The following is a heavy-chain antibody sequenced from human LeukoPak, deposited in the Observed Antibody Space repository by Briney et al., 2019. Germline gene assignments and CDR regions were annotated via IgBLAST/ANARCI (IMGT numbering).Heavy chain of an antibody. CDR2: ISAYNGNT. J-gene: IGHJ4*02. CDR3: ARGATYYYDSSGYYFDY. Sequence: ASVKVSCKASGYTFTSYGISWVRQAPGQGLEWMGWISAYNGNTNYAQKLQGRVTMTTDTSTSTAYMELRSLRSDDTAVYFCARGATYYYDSSGYYFDYWGQGTLVTVSS. V-gene: IGHV1-18*01. CDR1: GYTFTSYG. D-gene: IGHD3-22*01.